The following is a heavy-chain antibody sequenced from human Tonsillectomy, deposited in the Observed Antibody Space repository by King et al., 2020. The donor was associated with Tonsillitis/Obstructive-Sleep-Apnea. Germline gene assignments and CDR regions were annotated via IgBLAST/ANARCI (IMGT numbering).Heavy chain of an antibody. CDR1: GGSISSYY. D-gene: IGHD5-24*01. CDR3: ARGDGYKGIGY. CDR2: IYYSGST. J-gene: IGHJ4*02. V-gene: IGHV4-59*01. Sequence: VQLQESGPGLVKPSETLSLTCTVSGGSISSYYWSWIRQPPGKGLEWIGYIYYSGSTNYNPSLKSRVTISVDTSKNQFSLKLSSVTAADTAVYYCARGDGYKGIGYWGQGTLVTVSS.